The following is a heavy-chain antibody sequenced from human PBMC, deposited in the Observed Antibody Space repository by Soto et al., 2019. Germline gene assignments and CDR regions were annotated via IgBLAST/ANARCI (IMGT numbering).Heavy chain of an antibody. Sequence: GGSLRLSCEASGFTFNSYSMNWVRQAPGKGLEWVSYISSSSSTIHYADSVKGRFTISRDNAKNSLYLQMNSLRGEDTAVYYCARGDYYGMDVWGQGTTVTVSS. CDR2: ISSSSSTI. CDR3: ARGDYYGMDV. CDR1: GFTFNSYS. J-gene: IGHJ6*02. V-gene: IGHV3-48*01.